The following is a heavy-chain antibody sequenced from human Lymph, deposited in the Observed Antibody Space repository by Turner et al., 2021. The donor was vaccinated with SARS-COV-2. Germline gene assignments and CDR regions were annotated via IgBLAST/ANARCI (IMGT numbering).Heavy chain of an antibody. J-gene: IGHJ4*02. D-gene: IGHD5-12*01. CDR1: GFTFDDYA. CDR3: AKEGLSGRRLQFVPYFAY. CDR2: MSGDGGST. Sequence: EVQLVESGGGVVQPGGSLRLPCPASGFTFDDYAMHWGRQAPGKGLEWVSLMSGDGGSTYYADSVKGRFTISRDDSKNSLYLQINSLRTEDTALYYCAKEGLSGRRLQFVPYFAYWGQGTLVSVSS. V-gene: IGHV3-43*02.